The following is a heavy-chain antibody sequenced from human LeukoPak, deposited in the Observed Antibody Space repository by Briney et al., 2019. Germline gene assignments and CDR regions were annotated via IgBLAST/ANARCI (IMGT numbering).Heavy chain of an antibody. CDR3: ARGDYYDSSGEYDY. J-gene: IGHJ4*02. Sequence: PSETLSLTCTVSNDSISSSRYYWGWIRQPPGKGLEWIASVYYGASTYYSPSLKNRVTISADTSKNQFSLKLSSVTAADTAVYYCARGDYYDSSGEYDYWGQGTLVTVSS. CDR1: NDSISSSRYY. D-gene: IGHD3-22*01. V-gene: IGHV4-39*07. CDR2: VYYGAST.